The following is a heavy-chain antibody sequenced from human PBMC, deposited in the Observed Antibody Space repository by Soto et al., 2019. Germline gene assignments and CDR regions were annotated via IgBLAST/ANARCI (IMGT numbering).Heavy chain of an antibody. J-gene: IGHJ4*02. CDR3: ARAQGGNTPFDY. CDR1: GFTVSSSC. CDR2: IFSGGNT. V-gene: IGHV3-53*01. D-gene: IGHD2-15*01. Sequence: GGSLRLSCAASGFTVSSSCMSWVRQAPGKGLEWVSVIFSGGNTYYADSVKGRFTISRDTSKNTLYLQMNSLRADDTAVYYCARAQGGNTPFDYWGQGTPVTVSS.